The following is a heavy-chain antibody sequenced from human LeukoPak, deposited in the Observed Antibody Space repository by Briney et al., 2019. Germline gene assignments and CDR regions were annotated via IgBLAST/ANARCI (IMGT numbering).Heavy chain of an antibody. CDR1: GFTFSAYW. Sequence: GGSLRLSCAASGFTFSAYWMSWVRQAPGKGLEWVAHIKGDGSEKYSVNSVKGRFTISRDNAKSSLYLQMNSLRAEDTALYYCARGGFGYVYFDYWGQGSLVTVSS. V-gene: IGHV3-7*01. D-gene: IGHD2-8*01. J-gene: IGHJ4*02. CDR3: ARGGFGYVYFDY. CDR2: IKGDGSEK.